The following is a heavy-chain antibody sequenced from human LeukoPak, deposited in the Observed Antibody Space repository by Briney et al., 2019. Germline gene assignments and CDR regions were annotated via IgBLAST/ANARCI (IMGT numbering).Heavy chain of an antibody. CDR1: GGSISSYY. CDR3: ARVLTYRSSSPSLTLYYFDY. V-gene: IGHV4-59*01. J-gene: IGHJ4*02. Sequence: SETLSLTCTVSGGSISSYYWSWIRQPPGKGLEWIGYIYYSGSTSYNPSLKSRVTMSVDTSKNQFPLKLTSVTAADTAAYYCARVLTYRSSSPSLTLYYFDYWGQGTLVTVSS. D-gene: IGHD6-6*01. CDR2: IYYSGST.